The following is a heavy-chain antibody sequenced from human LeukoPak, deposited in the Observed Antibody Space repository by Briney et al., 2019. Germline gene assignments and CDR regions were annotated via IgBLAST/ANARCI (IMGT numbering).Heavy chain of an antibody. V-gene: IGHV3-53*01. D-gene: IGHD3-22*01. Sequence: GGSLRLSCTASGFTFSSYSLNWVRQAPGKGLEWVSVIYSGGSTYYADSVKGRFTISRDNSKNTLYLQMNSLRAEDTAVYYCARDLSDSSGYYFTGDLGYWGQGTLVTVSS. CDR3: ARDLSDSSGYYFTGDLGY. CDR2: IYSGGST. CDR1: GFTFSSYS. J-gene: IGHJ4*02.